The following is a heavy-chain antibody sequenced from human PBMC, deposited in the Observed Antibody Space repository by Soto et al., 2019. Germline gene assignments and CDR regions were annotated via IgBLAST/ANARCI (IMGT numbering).Heavy chain of an antibody. Sequence: ASVKVSCKASGDTFASFGFSWVRQAPGQGLEWLGWISAYNGNTHYAQEVRDRVTLSTDTSTNTAYMELRSLTSDDTAAYYCARDQESSTDRILQYWGQGTRVTVSS. CDR3: ARDQESSTDRILQY. D-gene: IGHD2-2*01. J-gene: IGHJ4*02. CDR2: ISAYNGNT. V-gene: IGHV1-18*01. CDR1: GDTFASFG.